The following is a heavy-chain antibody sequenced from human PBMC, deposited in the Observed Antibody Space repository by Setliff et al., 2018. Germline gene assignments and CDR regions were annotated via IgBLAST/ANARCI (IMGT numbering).Heavy chain of an antibody. CDR3: ARSPANGGHDAFDV. CDR1: TFTLGTYS. J-gene: IGHJ3*01. D-gene: IGHD6-25*01. Sequence: PGGSLRLSSAASTFTLGTYSMHWVRQAPGKGLAWVSSISPYSDYIYYADSVKGRFTISRDNAKNSLYLQMNSLGAEDTAVYFCARSPANGGHDAFDVWGQGTMVTVSS. V-gene: IGHV3-21*06. CDR2: ISPYSDYI.